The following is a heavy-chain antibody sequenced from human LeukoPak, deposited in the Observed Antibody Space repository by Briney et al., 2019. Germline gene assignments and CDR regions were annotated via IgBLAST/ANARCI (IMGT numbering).Heavy chain of an antibody. V-gene: IGHV1-69*05. Sequence: SVKVSCKASGGTFSSYAISWVRQAPGQGLEWMGRIIPIFGTANYAQKFQGRVTITMDESRSTAYMELSSLRSEDTAVYYCARDGRDSSGFYWRGGPNWFDPWGQGTLVTVSS. J-gene: IGHJ5*02. D-gene: IGHD3-22*01. CDR2: IIPIFGTA. CDR1: GGTFSSYA. CDR3: ARDGRDSSGFYWRGGPNWFDP.